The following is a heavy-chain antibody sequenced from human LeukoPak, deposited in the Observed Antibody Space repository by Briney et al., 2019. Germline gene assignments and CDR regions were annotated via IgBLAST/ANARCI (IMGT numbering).Heavy chain of an antibody. J-gene: IGHJ3*02. CDR2: ISSSGSTI. Sequence: RPGGSLRLSCAASGFTFSDYYMSWIRQAPGKGLEWVSYISSSGSTIYYADSVKGRFTISRDNAKNSLYLQMNGLRAEDTAVYYCAREAHPQSGDAFDIWGQGTMVTVSS. CDR1: GFTFSDYY. D-gene: IGHD6-6*01. CDR3: AREAHPQSGDAFDI. V-gene: IGHV3-11*04.